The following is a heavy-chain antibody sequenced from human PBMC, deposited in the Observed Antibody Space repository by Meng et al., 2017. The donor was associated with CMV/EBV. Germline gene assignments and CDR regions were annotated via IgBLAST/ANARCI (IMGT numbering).Heavy chain of an antibody. CDR3: AKDFTGGPRRGYYYGMDV. V-gene: IGHV3-23*01. J-gene: IGHJ6*02. Sequence: GESLKISCAASGFTFSSYAMSWVRQAPGKGLEWVSAISGSGGSTYYADSVKGRFTISRDNSKNTLYLQMNSLRAEDTAVYYCAKDFTGGPRRGYYYGMDVWGQGTTVTVSS. CDR2: ISGSGGST. CDR1: GFTFSSYA. D-gene: IGHD2-8*02.